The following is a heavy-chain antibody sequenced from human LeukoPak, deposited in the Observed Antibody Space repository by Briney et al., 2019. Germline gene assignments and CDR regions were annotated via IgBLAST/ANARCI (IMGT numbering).Heavy chain of an antibody. CDR2: IKQDGSEK. V-gene: IGHV3-7*01. CDR1: GFTFSSYW. D-gene: IGHD2-15*01. Sequence: GGSLRLSCAASGFTFSSYWMRWVRQAPGKGLEWVANIKQDGSEKNYVDSVKGRFTISRDNGKNALYLLMNSLRAEDTAVYYCAREGVVAAGDYWGQGTLATVSS. J-gene: IGHJ4*02. CDR3: AREGVVAAGDY.